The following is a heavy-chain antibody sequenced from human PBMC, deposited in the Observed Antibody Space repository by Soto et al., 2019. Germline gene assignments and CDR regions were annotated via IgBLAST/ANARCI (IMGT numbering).Heavy chain of an antibody. D-gene: IGHD3-10*01. V-gene: IGHV4-34*01. CDR1: RGCFGGDD. CDR2: INHSGST. J-gene: IGHJ4*02. CDR3: ARSRGGIAY. Sequence: NPSGTLALTCAVYRGCFGGDDWTWIRQPPGKGLEWIGEINHSGSTNYNPSLKSRVTISVDTSKNQFSLKLSSVTAADTAVYYCARSRGGIAYWGRGPLVTVSS.